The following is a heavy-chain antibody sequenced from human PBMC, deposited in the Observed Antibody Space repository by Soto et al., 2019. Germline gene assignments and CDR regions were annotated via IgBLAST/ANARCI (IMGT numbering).Heavy chain of an antibody. CDR1: GFTFSSYW. J-gene: IGHJ6*04. Sequence: GGSLRLSCAASGFTFSSYWVSWVRQAPGKGLEWVANIKEDGSEKYYVDSVKGRFTISRDNAENSLFLQMNSLRAEDTAVYYCHRDYLGVWGKGTMVTVSS. CDR2: IKEDGSEK. V-gene: IGHV3-7*04. CDR3: HRDYLGV.